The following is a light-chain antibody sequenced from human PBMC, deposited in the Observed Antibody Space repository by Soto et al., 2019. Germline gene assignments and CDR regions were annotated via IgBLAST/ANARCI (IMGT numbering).Light chain of an antibody. CDR1: SSDVGGYNY. V-gene: IGLV2-11*01. Sequence: QSALTQPRSVSGSPGQSVTISCTGTSSDVGGYNYVSWYQQHPGKAPKLMIYDVSKRPSGVPDRFSGSKSGNTASLAISGLRSEDEADYYCAAWDDSLSGAVFGGGTQLTVL. J-gene: IGLJ7*01. CDR2: DVS. CDR3: AAWDDSLSGAV.